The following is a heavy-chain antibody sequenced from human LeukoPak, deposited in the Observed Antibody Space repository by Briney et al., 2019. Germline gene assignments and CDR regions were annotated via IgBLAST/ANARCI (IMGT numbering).Heavy chain of an antibody. V-gene: IGHV4-39*01. Sequence: SQTLSLTCTVSGGSISSSSYYWGWIRQPPGKGLEWFGSIYYSGSTYYNPSLKSRVTISVDTSKNQFSLKLSSVTAVDTAVYYCARHIPAATLDAFDIWGQGTMVTVSS. CDR1: GGSISSSSYY. CDR2: IYYSGST. J-gene: IGHJ3*02. CDR3: ARHIPAATLDAFDI. D-gene: IGHD2-2*01.